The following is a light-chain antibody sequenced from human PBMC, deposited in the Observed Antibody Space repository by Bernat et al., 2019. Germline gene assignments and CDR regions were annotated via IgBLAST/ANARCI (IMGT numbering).Light chain of an antibody. Sequence: DIQMTQSPSSLSASVGDRVTITCRASQGINNHLVWFQQTPGKAPKSLIYVASSLQSGVPSKFSGSGSGTDFTLTISGLQPEDFASYYCQQYNSNSPITFGQGPRSEIK. CDR1: QGINNH. CDR2: VAS. J-gene: IGKJ5*01. CDR3: QQYNSNSPIT. V-gene: IGKV1-16*02.